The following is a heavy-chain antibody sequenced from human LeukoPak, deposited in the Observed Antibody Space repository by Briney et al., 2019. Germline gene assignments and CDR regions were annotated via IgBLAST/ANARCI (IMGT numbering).Heavy chain of an antibody. D-gene: IGHD2-2*01. V-gene: IGHV1-69*05. CDR1: GSTFSSYA. J-gene: IGHJ5*02. Sequence: SVKVSCKASGSTFSSYAISWVRQAPGQGLEWMGGIIPIFGTANYAQKFQGRVTITTDESTSTAYMELSSLRSEDTAVYYCARVGYCSSTSCPSWFDPWGQGTLVTVSS. CDR2: IIPIFGTA. CDR3: ARVGYCSSTSCPSWFDP.